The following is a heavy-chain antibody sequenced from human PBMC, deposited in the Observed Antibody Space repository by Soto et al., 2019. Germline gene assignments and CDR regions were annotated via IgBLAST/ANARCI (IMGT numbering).Heavy chain of an antibody. D-gene: IGHD6-13*01. CDR1: GVIFKMYW. CDR3: IRGPRPISTGMWPD. V-gene: IGHV3-74*01. J-gene: IGHJ1*01. CDR2: IYNDGTYS. Sequence: GGSLRDPCAASGVIFKMYWMLWVRQSPGKGLVWISRIYNDGTYSDYADSVRGRFTISRDNVNDTLYLQMNNLRAEDSGLYYCIRGPRPISTGMWPDWARGTPVTVSS.